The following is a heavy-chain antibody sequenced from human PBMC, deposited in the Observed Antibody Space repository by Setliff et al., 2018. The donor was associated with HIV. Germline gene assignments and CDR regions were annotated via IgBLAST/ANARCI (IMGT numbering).Heavy chain of an antibody. Sequence: SETLSLTCSVSGVSINRTDHYWGWIRQPPGKGLEWIGDIFYTGNTYYNPSLKSRVAISVDTSENQFSLKLNSVTAADTAVYYCARRGRDGVLIVFATGFDPWGQGTLVTVSS. J-gene: IGHJ5*02. D-gene: IGHD2-8*01. CDR2: IFYTGNT. V-gene: IGHV4-39*01. CDR3: ARRGRDGVLIVFATGFDP. CDR1: GVSINRTDHY.